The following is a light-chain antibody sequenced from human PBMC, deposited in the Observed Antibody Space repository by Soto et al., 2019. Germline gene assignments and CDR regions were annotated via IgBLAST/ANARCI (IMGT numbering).Light chain of an antibody. CDR2: DAS. CDR3: QQYNTLST. V-gene: IGKV1-16*01. CDR1: QNISNY. Sequence: DIQRTPSPSYLSASVGDRVTITCQASQNISNYLNWYQQKPGKDPKLLIFDASTLQSGVPSRFSGSGSGTEFTLTISSLQPEEFATDDCQQYNTLSTFGQGTKVDIK. J-gene: IGKJ1*01.